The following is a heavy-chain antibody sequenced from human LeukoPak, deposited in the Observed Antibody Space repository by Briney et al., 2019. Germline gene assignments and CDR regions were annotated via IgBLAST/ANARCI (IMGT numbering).Heavy chain of an antibody. V-gene: IGHV3-23*01. J-gene: IGHJ6*04. Sequence: GGSLRLSWAVSGFTFRNYGMNWVRQAPGKGLEWVSATGGSGESTSYADSVKGRVTISRDNSKNTLFLQMNSLTAEDTAVYYCAKGTTDYGSGYGMDVWGKGTTVIVSS. CDR1: GFTFRNYG. CDR2: TGGSGEST. CDR3: AKGTTDYGSGYGMDV. D-gene: IGHD3-10*01.